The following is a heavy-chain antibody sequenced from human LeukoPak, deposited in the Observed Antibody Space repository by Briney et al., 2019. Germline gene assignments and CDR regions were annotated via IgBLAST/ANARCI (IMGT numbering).Heavy chain of an antibody. CDR2: ISVSGNT. D-gene: IGHD4-17*01. V-gene: IGHV3-23*01. CDR3: AKGQRFYGEYYFDY. CDR1: GFTLSSYA. J-gene: IGHJ4*02. Sequence: GGSLRLSCAASGFTLSSYAMSWVRQGPGKGLEWVSAISVSGNTYHADSVKGRFTISRDSSKNTLYRRMNSLRAEDAAVYYCAKGQRFYGEYYFDYWGQGTLVTVSS.